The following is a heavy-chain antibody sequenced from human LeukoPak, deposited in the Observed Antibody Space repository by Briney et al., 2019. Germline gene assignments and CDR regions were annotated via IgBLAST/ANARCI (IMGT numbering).Heavy chain of an antibody. J-gene: IGHJ6*03. CDR2: MNPDSGNT. V-gene: IGHV1-8*02. D-gene: IGHD5-12*01. Sequence: ASVKVSCKASGYTFTDDYVHWVRQAPGQGLEWMGWMNPDSGNTGYAQKFQGRVTMTRNTSISTAYMELSSLRSEDTAVYYCARGPWSSAVGIVYYYMDVRGKGTTVTISS. CDR1: GYTFTDDY. CDR3: ARGPWSSAVGIVYYYMDV.